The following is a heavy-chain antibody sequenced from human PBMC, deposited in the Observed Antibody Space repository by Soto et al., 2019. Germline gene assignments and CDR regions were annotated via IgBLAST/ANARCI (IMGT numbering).Heavy chain of an antibody. V-gene: IGHV3-48*03. J-gene: IGHJ4*02. CDR1: GFTFSSYE. CDR2: ISSSGSTI. D-gene: IGHD2-21*01. Sequence: EVQLVESGGGLVQPGGSLRLSCAASGFTFSSYEMNWVRQAPGKGLEWVSYISSSGSTIYYADSVKGRFTISRDNAKNSLYLQMNSLRAEDTAVYYCARATNVARGSMSRLDYWGQGTLVTVSS. CDR3: ARATNVARGSMSRLDY.